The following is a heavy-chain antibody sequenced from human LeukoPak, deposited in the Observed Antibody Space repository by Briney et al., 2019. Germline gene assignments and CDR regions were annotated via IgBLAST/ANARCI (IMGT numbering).Heavy chain of an antibody. CDR3: ARDHGIAVAGIHSLWYFDL. CDR2: IYYSGST. V-gene: IGHV4-61*08. Sequence: KTSETLSLTCTVSGGSISSGDYYWSWIRQPPGKGLEWIGYIYYSGSTNYNPSLKSRVTISVDTSKNQFSLKLSSVTAADTAVYYCARDHGIAVAGIHSLWYFDLWGRGTQVTVSS. CDR1: GGSISSGDYY. D-gene: IGHD6-19*01. J-gene: IGHJ2*01.